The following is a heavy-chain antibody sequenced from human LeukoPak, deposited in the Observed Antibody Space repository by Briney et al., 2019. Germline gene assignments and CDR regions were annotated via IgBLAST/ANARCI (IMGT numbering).Heavy chain of an antibody. D-gene: IGHD3-9*01. CDR1: GFTFTSSA. CDR2: IVVGSGNT. V-gene: IGHV1-58*02. J-gene: IGHJ4*02. Sequence: SVKVSCKASGFTFTSSAMQWVRQARGQRLEWIGWIVVGSGNTNYAQKFQERVTITRDMSTSTAYMELSSLRSEDTAVYYCARADILTGPIFDYWGQGTLVTVSS. CDR3: ARADILTGPIFDY.